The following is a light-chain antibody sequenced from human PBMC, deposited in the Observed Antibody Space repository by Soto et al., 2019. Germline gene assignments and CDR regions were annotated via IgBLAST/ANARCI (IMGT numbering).Light chain of an antibody. CDR2: DVS. CDR1: SSDVGAYNY. V-gene: IGLV2-14*01. CDR3: RSYAGRNIWV. J-gene: IGLJ3*02. Sequence: QSALTQPASVSGSPGQSITFSCTGTSSDVGAYNYVSWYQQHPGKAPKLMIYDVSNRPSGVSNRFSGSKSGNTASLTISGLQAEDEADYYCRSYAGRNIWVFGGGTKLTVL.